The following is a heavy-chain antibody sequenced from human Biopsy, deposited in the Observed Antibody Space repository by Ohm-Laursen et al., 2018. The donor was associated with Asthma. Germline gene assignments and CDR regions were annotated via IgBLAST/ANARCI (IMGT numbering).Heavy chain of an antibody. D-gene: IGHD6-19*01. CDR2: IYSGRTS. CDR3: ARGDSSGWSHYYFDY. V-gene: IGHV3-53*01. CDR1: GFTVSRDH. Sequence: GSLRLSCAASGFTVSRDHMFWVRQAPGKGLEWVSVIYSGRTSDTADSVRGRFTISRDIYKNTLYLQMDSLRAEDAAVYYCARGDSSGWSHYYFDYWGQGTLVTVSS. J-gene: IGHJ4*02.